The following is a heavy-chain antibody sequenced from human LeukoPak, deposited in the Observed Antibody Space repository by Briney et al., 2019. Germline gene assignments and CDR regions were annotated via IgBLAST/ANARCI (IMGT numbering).Heavy chain of an antibody. CDR2: INHSGST. D-gene: IGHD3-10*01. J-gene: IGHJ5*02. V-gene: IGHV4-34*01. CDR3: ARGLTYYYGSGSYWRDPNWFDP. Sequence: PSETLSLTCTVSGGSISGDYWSWIRQPPGKGLEWIGEINHSGSTNYNPSLKSRVTISVDTSKNQFSLKLSSVTAADTAVYYCARGLTYYYGSGSYWRDPNWFDPWGQGTLVTAS. CDR1: GGSISGDY.